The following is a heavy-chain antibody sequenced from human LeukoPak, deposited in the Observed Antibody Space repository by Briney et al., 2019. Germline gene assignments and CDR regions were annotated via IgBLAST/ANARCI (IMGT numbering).Heavy chain of an antibody. J-gene: IGHJ3*02. V-gene: IGHV3-74*01. CDR3: ARDEAEGYCSGTSCYALDI. D-gene: IGHD2-15*01. Sequence: GGSLRLSCAASGFTFSSYWMHWVRHAPGKGLVWVSRIKIDGSNTAYADSVKGRFTISRDNAKSTLYLQMNSLGAEDTAVYYCARDEAEGYCSGTSCYALDIWGQGTMVTVSS. CDR2: IKIDGSNT. CDR1: GFTFSSYW.